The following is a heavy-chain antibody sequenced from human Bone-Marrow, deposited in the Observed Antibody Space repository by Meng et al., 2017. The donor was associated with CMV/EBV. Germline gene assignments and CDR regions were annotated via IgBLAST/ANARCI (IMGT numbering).Heavy chain of an antibody. D-gene: IGHD2-2*01. V-gene: IGHV3-48*03. Sequence: GESLKISCAASGFTFSSYEMNWVRQAPGKGLEWVSYISSSGSTIYYADSVKGRFTISRDNAKNSLYLQMNSLRAEDTAVYYCARECGDLGYCSSTGCCSDAFDIWGQGTLVTVSS. CDR1: GFTFSSYE. CDR2: ISSSGSTI. J-gene: IGHJ3*02. CDR3: ARECGDLGYCSSTGCCSDAFDI.